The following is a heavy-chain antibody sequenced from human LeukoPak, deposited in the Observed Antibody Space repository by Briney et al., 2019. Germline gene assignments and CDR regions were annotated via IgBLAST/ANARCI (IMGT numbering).Heavy chain of an antibody. V-gene: IGHV3-21*01. D-gene: IGHD3-3*02. CDR2: IWSDSADI. Sequence: PGGSLRLSCAASGFIFSRYTINWVRQAPGKGLEWVSSIWSDSADIHYADSVKGRFTISRDNAKNSLYLQMNSLRAKDSAVYYCARDFFHSDISRPFDYWGQGTLVTVSS. J-gene: IGHJ4*02. CDR1: GFIFSRYT. CDR3: ARDFFHSDISRPFDY.